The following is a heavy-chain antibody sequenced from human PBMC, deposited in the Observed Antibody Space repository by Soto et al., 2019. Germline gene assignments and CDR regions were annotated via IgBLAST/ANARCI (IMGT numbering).Heavy chain of an antibody. CDR3: VKDLAHMAAH. CDR1: GFTFNSYG. V-gene: IGHV3-30*18. J-gene: IGHJ4*02. Sequence: QVQLVESGGGVVHPGRSLTLSCEASGFTFNSYGMYWVRQAPGKGLEWVSYILYDGSTKYYADSVKGRFTISRDKPKITLYLQMDNMRPEDTAVYYCVKDLAHMAAHWGQGTLVIVSS. CDR2: ILYDGSTK. D-gene: IGHD6-25*01.